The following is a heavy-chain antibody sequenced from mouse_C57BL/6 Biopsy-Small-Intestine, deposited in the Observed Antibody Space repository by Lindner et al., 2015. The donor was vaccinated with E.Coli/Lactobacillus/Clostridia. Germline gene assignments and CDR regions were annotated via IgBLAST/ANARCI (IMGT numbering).Heavy chain of an antibody. CDR2: IDPEDGET. Sequence: VQLQESGAELVKPGASVKLSCTASGFNIKDFYMHWVKQRTEQGLEWIGRIDPEDGETKYAPKFLGKATITADTSSNTAYLQLSSLTSEDTAIYYCANYDRSFDYWGQGTTLTVSS. D-gene: IGHD1-1*01. V-gene: IGHV14-2*01. CDR1: GFNIKDFY. J-gene: IGHJ2*01. CDR3: ANYDRSFDY.